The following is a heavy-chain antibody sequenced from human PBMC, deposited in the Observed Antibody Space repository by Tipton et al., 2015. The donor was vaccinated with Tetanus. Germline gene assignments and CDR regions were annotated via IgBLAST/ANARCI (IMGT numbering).Heavy chain of an antibody. V-gene: IGHV4-4*07. J-gene: IGHJ4*02. Sequence: TLSLTCTVSGGSIISYYWSWIRQPAGKGLEWIGRVYSSGSTHYNPSLKSRVTMSLDTSKKQFSLSLNSVTAADTAVYFCAKDQEGSPPRQTIRPCDSWGQGTLVTVSS. CDR2: VYSSGST. CDR3: AKDQEGSPPRQTIRPCDS. D-gene: IGHD3-9*01. CDR1: GGSIISYY.